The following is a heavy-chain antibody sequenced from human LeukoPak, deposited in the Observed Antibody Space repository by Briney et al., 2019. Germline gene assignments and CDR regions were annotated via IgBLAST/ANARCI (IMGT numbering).Heavy chain of an antibody. CDR3: ARGRPHGNDY. CDR2: IASDGSGT. Sequence: GGSLRLPCAASGFTFSSYWMNWVRQAPGKGLVWVSRIASDGSGTTYADSVKGRFSISRDNAKNTLYLQMNSLRVEDTAVYYCARGRPHGNDYWGQGTLVTVSS. CDR1: GFTFSSYW. V-gene: IGHV3-74*01. D-gene: IGHD4-23*01. J-gene: IGHJ4*02.